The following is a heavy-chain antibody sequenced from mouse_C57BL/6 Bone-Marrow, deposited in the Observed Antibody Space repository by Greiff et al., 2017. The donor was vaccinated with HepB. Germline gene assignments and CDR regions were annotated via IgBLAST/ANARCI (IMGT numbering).Heavy chain of an antibody. J-gene: IGHJ2*01. D-gene: IGHD2-5*01. CDR1: GYTFTSYG. CDR3: AREGYCSNYVDFDY. V-gene: IGHV1-81*01. CDR2: IYPRSGNT. Sequence: QVQLQQSGAELARPGASVKLSCKASGYTFTSYGISWVKQRTGQGLEWIGEIYPRSGNTYYNEKFKGKATLTADKSSSTAYMELRSLTSEDSAVYFCAREGYCSNYVDFDYWGTGTTLTVSS.